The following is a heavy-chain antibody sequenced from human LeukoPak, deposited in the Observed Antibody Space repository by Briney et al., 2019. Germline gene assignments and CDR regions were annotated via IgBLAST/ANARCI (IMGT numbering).Heavy chain of an antibody. CDR1: GYTFTAYY. CDR2: INPNIGGT. D-gene: IGHD4-17*01. CDR3: ARIREWASTVWAFDY. J-gene: IGHJ4*02. V-gene: IGHV1-2*02. Sequence: ASVKVSCKASGYTFTAYYVHWVRQAPGQGLEWMGWINPNIGGTNYAQKFQGRVTMTRDTSISTAYMELSRLRSDDTAVYYCARIREWASTVWAFDYWGQGALVTVSS.